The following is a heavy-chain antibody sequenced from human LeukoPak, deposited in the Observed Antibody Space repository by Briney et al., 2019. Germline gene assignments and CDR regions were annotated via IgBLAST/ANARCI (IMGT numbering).Heavy chain of an antibody. J-gene: IGHJ4*02. CDR1: GFTFSSYS. CDR2: ISSSSSTI. Sequence: PGGSLRLSCAASGFTFSSYSMNWVRQAPGKGLEWVSYISSSSSTIYYADSVKGRFTISRDNAKNSLYLQMNSLRAEDTAVYYCARFGYDSSGYYSFDYWGQGTLVTVSS. CDR3: ARFGYDSSGYYSFDY. V-gene: IGHV3-48*04. D-gene: IGHD3-22*01.